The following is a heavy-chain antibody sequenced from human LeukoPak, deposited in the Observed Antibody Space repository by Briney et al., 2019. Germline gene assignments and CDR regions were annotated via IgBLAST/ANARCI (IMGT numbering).Heavy chain of an antibody. CDR3: ARGSEYQLLSYYYYYMDV. J-gene: IGHJ6*03. V-gene: IGHV1-8*01. Sequence: ASVKVSCKASGYTFTSYDINWVRQATGQGLEWMGWMNPNSGNTGYAQKFQGRVTMTRNTSISTAYMELSSLRSEGTAVYYCARGSEYQLLSYYYYYMDVWGKGTTVTVSS. CDR2: MNPNSGNT. D-gene: IGHD2-2*01. CDR1: GYTFTSYD.